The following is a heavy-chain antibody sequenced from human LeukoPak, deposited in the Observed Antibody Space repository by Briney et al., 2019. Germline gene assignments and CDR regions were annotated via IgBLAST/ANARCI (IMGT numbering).Heavy chain of an antibody. CDR3: ARESGWGLPHAFDF. D-gene: IGHD3-10*01. Sequence: GGSLRLSCAASGFTFSSYWMTWVRQAPGKGLEWVANIKQDGSEIHYVDSVKGRFTISRDNSKNTLYLQMNSLRAEDTAVYYCARESGWGLPHAFDFWGQGTMITVSS. V-gene: IGHV3-7*01. CDR2: IKQDGSEI. CDR1: GFTFSSYW. J-gene: IGHJ3*01.